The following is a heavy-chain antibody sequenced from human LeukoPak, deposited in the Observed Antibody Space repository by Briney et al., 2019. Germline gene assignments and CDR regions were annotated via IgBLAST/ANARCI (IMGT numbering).Heavy chain of an antibody. V-gene: IGHV4-34*01. CDR2: INHSGST. D-gene: IGHD3-10*01. CDR3: ARGRRGYYGSGSHRGYFDY. CDR1: GGSFSGYY. Sequence: SETLSLTCAVYGGSFSGYYWSWIRQPPGKGLEWIGEINHSGSTNYNPSLKSRVTISVDTSKNQFSLKLGSVTAADTAVYYCARGRRGYYGSGSHRGYFDYWGQGTLVTVSS. J-gene: IGHJ4*02.